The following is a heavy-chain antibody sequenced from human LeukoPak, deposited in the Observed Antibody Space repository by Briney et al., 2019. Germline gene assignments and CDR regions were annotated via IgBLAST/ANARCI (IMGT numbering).Heavy chain of an antibody. CDR3: ARHHYGSGSYYIPRNPFDY. V-gene: IGHV4-39*01. CDR1: GGSISSSSYY. CDR2: IYYSGST. D-gene: IGHD3-10*01. J-gene: IGHJ4*02. Sequence: SETLSLTCTVSGGSISSSSYYWGWIRQPPGKGLEWIGSIYYSGSTYYNPSLKSRVTISVDTSKNQFSLKLSSVTAADTAVYYCARHHYGSGSYYIPRNPFDYWGQGTLSPSPQ.